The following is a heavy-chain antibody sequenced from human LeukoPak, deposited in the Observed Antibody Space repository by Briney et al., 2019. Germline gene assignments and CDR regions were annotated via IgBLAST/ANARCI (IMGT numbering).Heavy chain of an antibody. J-gene: IGHJ4*02. Sequence: EASVKVSCKASGYTFTSCGISWVRQAPGQGLEWMGWISAYNGNTNYAQKLQGRVTMTTDTSTSTAYMELRSLRSDDTAVYYCARSAYYDSSGYYHYWGQGTLVTVSS. D-gene: IGHD3-22*01. CDR2: ISAYNGNT. V-gene: IGHV1-18*01. CDR1: GYTFTSCG. CDR3: ARSAYYDSSGYYHY.